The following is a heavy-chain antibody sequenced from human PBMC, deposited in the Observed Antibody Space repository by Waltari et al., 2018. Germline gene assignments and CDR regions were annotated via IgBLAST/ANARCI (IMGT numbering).Heavy chain of an antibody. D-gene: IGHD1-20*01. CDR1: GFTFSDHY. CDR2: TRNKANSYTT. J-gene: IGHJ3*01. CDR3: ARGYHSFDV. Sequence: EVQLVESGGGLVQPGGSLRLSGAASGFTFSDHYMDWVRQAPGKGLEWVGRTRNKANSYTTEYAASVKGRFTVSRDESRDSLYLQMTSLKTEDTAVYYCARGYHSFDVWGQGTMVTVSS. V-gene: IGHV3-72*01.